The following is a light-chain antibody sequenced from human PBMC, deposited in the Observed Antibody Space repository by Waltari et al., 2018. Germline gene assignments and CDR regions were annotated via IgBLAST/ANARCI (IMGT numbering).Light chain of an antibody. CDR3: NSYAGSSSWV. CDR1: SSDIGFYNY. J-gene: IGLJ3*02. Sequence: QSALTQPASVSGSPGHSITISCTGTSSDIGFYNYVSWYQQHPGNSPKLMIYDVSERPAGVSNLFPVSKSGNTASLTISGRQAEDEADYYCNSYAGSSSWVFGGGTKLTVL. V-gene: IGLV2-14*03. CDR2: DVS.